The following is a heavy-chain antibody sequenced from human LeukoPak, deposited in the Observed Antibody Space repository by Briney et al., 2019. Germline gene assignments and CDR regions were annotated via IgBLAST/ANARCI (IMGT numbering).Heavy chain of an antibody. CDR1: GGSFSGYY. CDR3: ARDSSGWFRKGFDY. D-gene: IGHD6-19*01. V-gene: IGHV4-34*01. J-gene: IGHJ4*02. CDR2: INHSGST. Sequence: SETLSLTCAVYGGSFSGYYWSWIRQPPGKGLEWMGEINHSGSTNYNPSLKRRVTISVDTSKNQFSLKLSSVTAADTAVYYCARDSSGWFRKGFDYWGQGTLVTVSS.